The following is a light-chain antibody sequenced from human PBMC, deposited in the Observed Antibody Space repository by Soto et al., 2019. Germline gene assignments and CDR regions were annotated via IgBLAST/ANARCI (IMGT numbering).Light chain of an antibody. J-gene: IGKJ1*01. CDR2: AAS. V-gene: IGKV1-8*01. Sequence: AIRMTQSPSSLSASTGDRVTITCRASQGISSDLAWYQQKPGKAPKLLIYAASTLQSGVPSRFSGSGSGTDFTITRSGLQSEDLATYYCQQYYSYPWTCGQGTKVEIK. CDR1: QGISSD. CDR3: QQYYSYPWT.